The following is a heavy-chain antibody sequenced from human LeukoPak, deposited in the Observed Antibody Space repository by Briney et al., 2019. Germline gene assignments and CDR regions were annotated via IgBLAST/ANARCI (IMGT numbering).Heavy chain of an antibody. CDR1: GFTFSSYA. CDR3: ARELRVAGTSFDY. V-gene: IGHV3-30-3*01. J-gene: IGHJ4*02. Sequence: GGSLRLSCAASGFTFSSYAMHWVRQAPGKGLEWVAVISYDGSNKYYADSVKGRFTISRDNSKNTLYLQMNSLRGEGTAVYYCARELRVAGTSFDYWGQGTLVTVSS. D-gene: IGHD6-19*01. CDR2: ISYDGSNK.